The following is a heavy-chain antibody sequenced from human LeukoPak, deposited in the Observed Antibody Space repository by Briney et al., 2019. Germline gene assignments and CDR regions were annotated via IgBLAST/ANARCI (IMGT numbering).Heavy chain of an antibody. Sequence: ASVKVSCKASGGTFSSYAISWVRQAPGQGLEWMGRIIPIFGIANYAQKFQGRVTITADKSTSTAYMELSSLRSEDTAVYYCARDQEYSGSPAPFDYWGQGTLVAVSS. CDR1: GGTFSSYA. CDR3: ARDQEYSGSPAPFDY. V-gene: IGHV1-69*04. D-gene: IGHD1-26*01. CDR2: IIPIFGIA. J-gene: IGHJ4*02.